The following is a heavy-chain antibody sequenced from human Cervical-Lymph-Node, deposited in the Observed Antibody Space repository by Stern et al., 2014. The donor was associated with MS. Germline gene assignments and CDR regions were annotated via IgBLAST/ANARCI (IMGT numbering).Heavy chain of an antibody. D-gene: IGHD4-11*01. CDR2: ISYDGSKK. J-gene: IGHJ4*02. Sequence: QVQLVQSGGGVVQPGRSLRLSCAASGFSFTGHTMHWVRQAPGKGLEWVTSISYDGSKKQYAGSVKGRFTISRDTSKNTLYLQMNSLRVEDTALYYCAREDYRNYSPHIDYRGQGTLVTVSS. CDR1: GFSFTGHT. CDR3: AREDYRNYSPHIDY. V-gene: IGHV3-30-3*01.